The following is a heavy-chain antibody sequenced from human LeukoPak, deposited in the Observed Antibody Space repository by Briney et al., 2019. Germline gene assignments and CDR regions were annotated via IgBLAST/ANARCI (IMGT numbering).Heavy chain of an antibody. CDR1: GFTFSDNV. Sequence: GGSLRPSCAASGFTFSDNVMHWVRRAPGRGLEWGAVISAEGNNKYYANTVKGRCTNSRDNSKNTLFVQMNSLRVEDTAVYYCARMPEDSSVYYGGKNYYYDMDVWGQGTTVTVSS. J-gene: IGHJ6*02. CDR2: ISAEGNNK. D-gene: IGHD3-22*01. CDR3: ARMPEDSSVYYGGKNYYYDMDV. V-gene: IGHV3-30*03.